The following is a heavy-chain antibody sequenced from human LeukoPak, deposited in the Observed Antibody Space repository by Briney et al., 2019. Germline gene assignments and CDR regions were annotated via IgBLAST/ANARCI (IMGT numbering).Heavy chain of an antibody. Sequence: SETLSLTCAVYGGSFSGYYWSWIRQPPGKGLEWIGEINHSGSTNYNPSLKSRVTISVDTSKNQFSLKLSSVTAADTAVYYCARGSGDYGETFDYWGQGTLVTVSS. V-gene: IGHV4-34*01. J-gene: IGHJ4*02. CDR3: ARGSGDYGETFDY. CDR1: GGSFSGYY. D-gene: IGHD4-17*01. CDR2: INHSGST.